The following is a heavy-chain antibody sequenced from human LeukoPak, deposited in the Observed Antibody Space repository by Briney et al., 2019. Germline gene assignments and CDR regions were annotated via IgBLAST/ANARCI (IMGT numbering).Heavy chain of an antibody. D-gene: IGHD6-13*01. CDR2: IWYDGSNK. Sequence: PGGSLRLSCAASGFTFSSYGMHWVRQAPGKGLEGVAVIWYDGSNKYYADSVKGRFTISRDNSKNTLYLQMNSLRAEDTAVYYCARDLKQQGHFDYWGQGTLVTVSS. CDR1: GFTFSSYG. V-gene: IGHV3-33*01. CDR3: ARDLKQQGHFDY. J-gene: IGHJ4*02.